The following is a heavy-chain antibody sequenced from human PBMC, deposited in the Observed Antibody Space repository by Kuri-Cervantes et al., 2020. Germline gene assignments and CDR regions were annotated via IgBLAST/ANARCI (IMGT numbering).Heavy chain of an antibody. Sequence: SVKVSCKASGYTLTSYGISWVRQAPGQGLEWMGGIIPIFGTANYAQKFQGRVTITADESTSTAYMELSSLRSEDTAVYYCASTAPRQQPYSPLDYWGQGTLVTVSS. CDR1: GYTLTSYG. V-gene: IGHV1-69*13. J-gene: IGHJ4*02. CDR3: ASTAPRQQPYSPLDY. D-gene: IGHD6-13*01. CDR2: IIPIFGTA.